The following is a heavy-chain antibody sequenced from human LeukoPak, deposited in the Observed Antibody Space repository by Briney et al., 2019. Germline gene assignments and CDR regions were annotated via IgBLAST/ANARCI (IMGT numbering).Heavy chain of an antibody. Sequence: GGSLRLSCAASGFTFDDHGMNWVRQAPGKGLEWVSSISGSGGNTYYADSVKGRFTISRDNSKNTLDLQMNSLRAEDTAVYYCAKANGAIFGVAGYFDYWGQGTLVTVSS. D-gene: IGHD3-3*02. CDR1: GFTFDDHG. CDR2: ISGSGGNT. CDR3: AKANGAIFGVAGYFDY. J-gene: IGHJ4*02. V-gene: IGHV3-23*01.